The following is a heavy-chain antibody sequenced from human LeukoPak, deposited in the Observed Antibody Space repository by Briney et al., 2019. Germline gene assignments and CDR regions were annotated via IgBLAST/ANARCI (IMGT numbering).Heavy chain of an antibody. J-gene: IGHJ5*02. CDR2: ISVYNCYT. CDR3: ARDKVVPPYNWFDP. Sequence: GASVKVSCKASSYSFTSYVISWLRQAPRQGRDWMGWISVYNCYTNYAQKLQGRVTMTRDTSTSTVYMELSSLRSEDTAVYYCARDKVVPPYNWFDPWGQGTLVTVSS. V-gene: IGHV1-18*01. CDR1: SYSFTSYV. D-gene: IGHD2-2*01.